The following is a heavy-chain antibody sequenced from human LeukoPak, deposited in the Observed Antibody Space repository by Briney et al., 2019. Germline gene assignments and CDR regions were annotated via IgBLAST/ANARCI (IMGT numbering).Heavy chain of an antibody. D-gene: IGHD3-10*01. CDR2: IYHSGIT. CDR3: ASSALVRGVRAYFDY. CDR1: GYSISSGYY. Sequence: SETLSLTCTVSGYSISSGYYWGWIRQPPGKGLEWIGSIYHSGITYYNPSLKSRVTISVDTSKNQFSLKLSSVTAADTAVYYCASSALVRGVRAYFDYWGQGTLVTVSS. J-gene: IGHJ4*02. V-gene: IGHV4-38-2*02.